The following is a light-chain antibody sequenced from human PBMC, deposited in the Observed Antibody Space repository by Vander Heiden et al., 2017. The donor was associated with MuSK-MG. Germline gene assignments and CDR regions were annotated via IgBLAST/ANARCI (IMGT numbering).Light chain of an antibody. V-gene: IGKV1-39*01. J-gene: IGKJ4*01. CDR1: QSISNS. Sequence: DIPMTPSPSSLAASVGDTVTVTCRASQSISNSLSWYQQKPGKAPRFLISAASNLQSGVPSRFGGSRSGTDFTLAISDLQPEDFATYYCQQSYMTPLTFGGGTKVEI. CDR2: AAS. CDR3: QQSYMTPLT.